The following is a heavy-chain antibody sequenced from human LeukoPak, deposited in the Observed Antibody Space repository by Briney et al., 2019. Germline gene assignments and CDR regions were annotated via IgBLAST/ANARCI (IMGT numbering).Heavy chain of an antibody. CDR2: INHSGST. CDR1: GGSFSGYY. J-gene: IGHJ4*02. Sequence: SETLSLTCAVYGGSFSGYYWSWIRQPPGKGLEWIGEINHSGSTNYNPSLKSRVTMSVDTSKDQFSLKLSSVTAADTAVYYCARAPYCSSVSCYGGGFDFWGQGTLVTVSS. D-gene: IGHD2-2*01. V-gene: IGHV4-34*01. CDR3: ARAPYCSSVSCYGGGFDF.